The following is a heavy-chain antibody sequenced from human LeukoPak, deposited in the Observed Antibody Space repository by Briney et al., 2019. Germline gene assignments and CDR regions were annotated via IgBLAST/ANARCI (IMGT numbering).Heavy chain of an antibody. J-gene: IGHJ4*02. V-gene: IGHV3-74*01. D-gene: IGHD1-26*01. CDR2: INSDGSST. Sequence: EWVSGINSDGSSTSYADSVKGRFTISRDNAKNTLYLQMNSPRAEDTAVYYCARDRGSYHDYWGQGTLVTVSS. CDR3: ARDRGSYHDY.